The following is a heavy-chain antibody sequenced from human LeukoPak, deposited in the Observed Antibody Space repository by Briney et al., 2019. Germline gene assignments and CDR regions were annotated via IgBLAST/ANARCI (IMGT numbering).Heavy chain of an antibody. J-gene: IGHJ4*02. CDR3: AKDRRLYDILTPFDY. V-gene: IGHV3-30*18. CDR1: GFTFSSYG. D-gene: IGHD3-9*01. CDR2: ISNDAGNY. Sequence: GGSLRLSCAASGFTFSSYGMHWVRQAPGKGLGWVALISNDAGNYYYADSVKGRFTISRDNSKNTLYLQMNSLRAEDTAVYFCAKDRRLYDILTPFDYWGQGTLVTVSS.